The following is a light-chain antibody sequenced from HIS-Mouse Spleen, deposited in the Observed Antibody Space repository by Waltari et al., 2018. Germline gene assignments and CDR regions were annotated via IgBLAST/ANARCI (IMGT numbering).Light chain of an antibody. CDR2: RNN. CDR3: AAWDDSLSGVV. CDR1: SPNLGSNY. Sequence: QSVLTQPPSASGTPGQRVTSSCSGSSPNLGSNYVYWYQQLPGTAPKLLIYRNNQRPSGVPDRFSGSKSGTSASLAISGLRSEDEADYYCAAWDDSLSGVVFGGGTKLTVL. V-gene: IGLV1-47*01. J-gene: IGLJ2*01.